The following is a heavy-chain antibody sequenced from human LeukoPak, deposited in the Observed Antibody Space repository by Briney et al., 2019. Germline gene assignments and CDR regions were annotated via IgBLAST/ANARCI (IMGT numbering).Heavy chain of an antibody. V-gene: IGHV3-30*18. CDR2: ITNDGSIK. Sequence: PGGSLRLSCAASGFTFSSYWMSWVRQAPGKGLEWVAVITNDGSIKYYRDSVKGRFTISRDNSKNTLYLHMSSLRKEDTAVYYCCELGEVRVTDLDWGQGTLVTVSS. CDR3: CELGEVRVTDLD. J-gene: IGHJ4*02. D-gene: IGHD3-3*01. CDR1: GFTFSSYW.